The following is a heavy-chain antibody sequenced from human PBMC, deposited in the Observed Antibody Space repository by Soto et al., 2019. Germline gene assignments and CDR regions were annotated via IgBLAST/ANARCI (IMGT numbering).Heavy chain of an antibody. CDR2: ISGSGGST. CDR1: GFTFSSYA. D-gene: IGHD1-7*01. V-gene: IGHV3-23*01. J-gene: IGHJ1*01. Sequence: HPGGSLRLSCAASGFTFSSYAMSWVRQAPGKGLEWVSAISGSGGSTYYADSVKGRFTISRDNSKNTLYLQMNSLRAEDTAVYYCAKGLVTGTGDAEYFQHWGQGTLVTVSS. CDR3: AKGLVTGTGDAEYFQH.